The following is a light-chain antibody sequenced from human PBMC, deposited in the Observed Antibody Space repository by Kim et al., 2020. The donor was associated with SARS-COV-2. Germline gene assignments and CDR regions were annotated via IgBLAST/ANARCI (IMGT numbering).Light chain of an antibody. Sequence: QSVLTQPPSVSGTPGQRVTISCSGSSSNIGGYNVNWYQQLPRTAPRLLIQDNNQRPSGVPDRFSGSKSGTSASLAISGLQSEDEAEYYCAAWDNSRSGLVFGGGTQLTVL. J-gene: IGLJ2*01. CDR1: SSNIGGYN. V-gene: IGLV1-44*01. CDR3: AAWDNSRSGLV. CDR2: DNN.